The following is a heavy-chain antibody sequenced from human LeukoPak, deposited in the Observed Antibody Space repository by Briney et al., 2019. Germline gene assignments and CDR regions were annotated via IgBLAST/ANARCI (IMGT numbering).Heavy chain of an antibody. D-gene: IGHD3-10*01. CDR1: GYTFITYA. V-gene: IGHV1-3*01. CDR2: INAGNGNT. J-gene: IGHJ4*02. CDR3: ARAAALGIGEWDY. Sequence: GASVKVSCKASGYTFITYAMHWVRQAPGQRLEWMGWINAGNGNTKYSQKFQGRVTITRDTSASTAYMELSSLRSEDTAVYYCARAAALGIGEWDYWGQGTLVTVSS.